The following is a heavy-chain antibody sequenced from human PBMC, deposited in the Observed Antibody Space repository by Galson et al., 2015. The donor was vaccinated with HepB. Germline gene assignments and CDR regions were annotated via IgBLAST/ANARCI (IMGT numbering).Heavy chain of an antibody. V-gene: IGHV1-69*04. CDR2: IIPILGIA. CDR1: GGTFSSYA. D-gene: IGHD3-3*01. Sequence: SVKVSCKASGGTFSSYAISWVRQAPGQGLEWMGRIIPILGIANYAQKFQGRVTITADKSTSTAYMELSSLRSEDTAVYYCATPLEVFGVVQNPTEPPEADYWGQGTLVTVSS. J-gene: IGHJ4*02. CDR3: ATPLEVFGVVQNPTEPPEADY.